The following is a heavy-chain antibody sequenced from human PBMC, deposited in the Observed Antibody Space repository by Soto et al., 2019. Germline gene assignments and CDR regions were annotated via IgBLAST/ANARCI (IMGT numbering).Heavy chain of an antibody. D-gene: IGHD2-15*01. CDR1: GYTFTIYW. J-gene: IGHJ4*02. CDR3: ARPVIPVADHFDL. Sequence: GESLKISCQVSGYTFTIYWIGWVRQMPGKGLGWMGIIYPSDSDTRYSPSFQGHVTISADQSINTAYLQWDSLKASDTAIYYFARPVIPVADHFDLWGQGTPVTV. CDR2: IYPSDSDT. V-gene: IGHV5-51*01.